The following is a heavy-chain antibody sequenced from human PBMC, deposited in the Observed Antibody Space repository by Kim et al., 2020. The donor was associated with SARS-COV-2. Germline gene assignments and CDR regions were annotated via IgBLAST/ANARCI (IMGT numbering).Heavy chain of an antibody. Sequence: GGSLRLSCAASGFTFSGSWMHWVRQAPGKGLVWVSRITSDGSGTEYADSVTGRFTISRDNAKNTVYLQMNSLGAEDTAVYYCARDTNWNNYDSWGQGTLVTVSS. D-gene: IGHD2-8*01. J-gene: IGHJ4*02. V-gene: IGHV3-74*03. CDR3: ARDTNWNNYDS. CDR1: GFTFSGSW. CDR2: ITSDGSGT.